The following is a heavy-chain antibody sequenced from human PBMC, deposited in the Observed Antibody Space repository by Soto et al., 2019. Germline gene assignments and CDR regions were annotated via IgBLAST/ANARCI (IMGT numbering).Heavy chain of an antibody. Sequence: QVQLVQSGAEVKKPGSSVKVSCKASGGTFSSYAISWVRQAPGQGLEWMGGIIPIFGTANYAQKFQGRVTITADESTSTAYMELSSLRSEDTAVYYCATEYCSGGSCQTNWFDPWGQGTLVTVFS. V-gene: IGHV1-69*01. CDR2: IIPIFGTA. CDR3: ATEYCSGGSCQTNWFDP. CDR1: GGTFSSYA. J-gene: IGHJ5*02. D-gene: IGHD2-15*01.